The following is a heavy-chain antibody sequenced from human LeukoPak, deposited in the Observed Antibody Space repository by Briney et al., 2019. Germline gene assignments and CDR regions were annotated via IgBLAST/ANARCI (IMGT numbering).Heavy chain of an antibody. J-gene: IGHJ5*02. CDR2: INPNSGGT. CDR3: ARDNGNYDFWSAEVNWFDP. Sequence: ASVKVSCKASGYTFTGYYMHWVRQAPGQGLEWMGWINPNSGGTNYAQKFQGRVTMTRDTSISTAYMELSRLRSDDTAVYYCARDNGNYDFWSAEVNWFDPWGQGTLVTVSS. V-gene: IGHV1-2*02. D-gene: IGHD3-3*01. CDR1: GYTFTGYY.